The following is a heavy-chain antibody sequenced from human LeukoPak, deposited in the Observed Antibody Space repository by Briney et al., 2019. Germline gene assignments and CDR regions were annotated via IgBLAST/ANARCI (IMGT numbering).Heavy chain of an antibody. J-gene: IGHJ4*02. D-gene: IGHD5-24*01. CDR2: INAGNGNT. CDR3: ARGEMATSPFVCHY. Sequence: ASVKVSCKASGYTFFSYALHWVRQAPGQRLEWMGWINAGNGNTKYSQKFQGRVTITRDTSATTAYMELSSLRSEDTAVYYCARGEMATSPFVCHYWGQGTLVTVYS. V-gene: IGHV1-3*01. CDR1: GYTFFSYA.